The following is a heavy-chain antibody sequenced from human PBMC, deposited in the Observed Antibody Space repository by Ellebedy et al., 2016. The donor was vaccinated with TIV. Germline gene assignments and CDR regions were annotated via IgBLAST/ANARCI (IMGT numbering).Heavy chain of an antibody. CDR3: GVATVNYYQYGTDV. D-gene: IGHD5-24*01. Sequence: GESLKISXAASGFTFSSYPMTWVRQAPGKGLEWVSGIYSGGYIYYADSVRGRFTISTHTSNNTLYLQMHSLRAEDTAVYYCGVATVNYYQYGTDVWGQGTAVTVSS. J-gene: IGHJ6*02. CDR1: GFTFSSYP. CDR2: IYSGGYI. V-gene: IGHV3-53*04.